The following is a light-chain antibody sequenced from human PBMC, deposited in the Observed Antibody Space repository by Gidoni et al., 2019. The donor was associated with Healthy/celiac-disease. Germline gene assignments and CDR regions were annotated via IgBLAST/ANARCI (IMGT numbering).Light chain of an antibody. CDR2: GAS. Sequence: EIVMTQDPATLSVSPGERATLSCRASQSVSSNLAWYQQKPGQAPRLLIYGASTRATGIPARFSGSGSGTEFTLTISSLQSEDFAVYYCQQYNNWPPWTFGQXTKVEIK. V-gene: IGKV3-15*01. CDR3: QQYNNWPPWT. J-gene: IGKJ1*01. CDR1: QSVSSN.